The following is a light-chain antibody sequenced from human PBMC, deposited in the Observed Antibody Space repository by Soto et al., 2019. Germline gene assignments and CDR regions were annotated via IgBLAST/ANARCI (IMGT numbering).Light chain of an antibody. CDR1: QSVSSSY. CDR3: HQYGSSPPQT. J-gene: IGKJ1*01. V-gene: IGKV3-20*01. CDR2: GAS. Sequence: EILLTQSPGTLSLSPGERATVSCRASQSVSSSYLAWYQQKPGQAPRLLISGASSRATGIPDRFSGSGSGTDFTLTIIRLEPEDDAVYYCHQYGSSPPQTFGQGTKVDIK.